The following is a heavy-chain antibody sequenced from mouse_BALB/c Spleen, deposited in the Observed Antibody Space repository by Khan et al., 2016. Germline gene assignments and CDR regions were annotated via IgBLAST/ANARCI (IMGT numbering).Heavy chain of an antibody. CDR3: ARTGDYPYYAMDY. D-gene: IGHD2-13*01. J-gene: IGHJ4*01. Sequence: QIQLVQSGPELKKPGETVKISCKASEYTFTNYGMNWVKQAPGKGLKWMGWINTNTGEPTYAEEFKGRFVFSLEASASTAYLQINNLKNEDSATXFCARTGDYPYYAMDYWGQGTSVTVSS. V-gene: IGHV9-3*02. CDR1: EYTFTNYG. CDR2: INTNTGEP.